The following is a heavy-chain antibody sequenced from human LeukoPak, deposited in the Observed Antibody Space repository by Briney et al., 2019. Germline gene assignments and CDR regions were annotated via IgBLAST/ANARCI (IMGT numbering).Heavy chain of an antibody. V-gene: IGHV6-1*01. D-gene: IGHD6-19*01. Sequence: SQTLSLTCAISGDSVSINSAAWNSIRQSPSRGLEWLGRTYYRSKWYNDSAVSVKRRITINPDTSKNQYSLQLNSVTPEDTAVYYCARGPLGLAAAPDAFDIWGQGTMVTVSS. CDR2: TYYRSKWYN. CDR1: GDSVSINSAA. CDR3: ARGPLGLAAAPDAFDI. J-gene: IGHJ3*02.